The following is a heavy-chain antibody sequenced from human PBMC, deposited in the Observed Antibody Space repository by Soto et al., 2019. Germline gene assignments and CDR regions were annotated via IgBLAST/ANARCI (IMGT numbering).Heavy chain of an antibody. CDR1: GFTFSDHY. CDR3: ARVTVGTYYFDY. V-gene: IGHV3-72*01. J-gene: IGHJ4*02. CDR2: TRDKTHSYTT. D-gene: IGHD3-16*01. Sequence: EVQLVESGGGLVQPRGSLRLSCAASGFTFSDHYMDWVRQAPGKGLEWVGRTRDKTHSYTTEYAASVKGRFTISRDDSKSSLYLQVNSLKTEDTAVYYCARVTVGTYYFDYWGQGTLVTVSS.